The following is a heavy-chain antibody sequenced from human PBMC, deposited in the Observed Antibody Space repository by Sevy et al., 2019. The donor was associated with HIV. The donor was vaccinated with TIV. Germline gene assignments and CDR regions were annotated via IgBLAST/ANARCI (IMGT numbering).Heavy chain of an antibody. CDR1: GGSISSGVYS. CDR2: IYHTGST. Sequence: SETLSLTCAVSGGSISSGVYSWNWIRQSPGKGLEWIGYIYHTGSTYYHPSLKSRLTMSVDMSKNQFSLKMNSLTAADTAVYYCARDGGTLTTPGAFDFWGQGTMVTVSS. D-gene: IGHD4-4*01. CDR3: ARDGGTLTTPGAFDF. V-gene: IGHV4-30-2*06. J-gene: IGHJ3*01.